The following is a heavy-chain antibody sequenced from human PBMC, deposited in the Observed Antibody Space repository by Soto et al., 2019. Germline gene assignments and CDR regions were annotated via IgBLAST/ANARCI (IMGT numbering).Heavy chain of an antibody. CDR1: GFTFSSYA. CDR2: ISGSGGST. V-gene: IGHV3-23*01. Sequence: PGGSLRLSCAASGFTFSSYAMSWVHQAPGKGRGWVSAISGSGGSTYYADSVKGRFTISRDNSKNTLYLQMNSLRAEDTAVYYCAKDLRGGGPFDYWGQGSLVTVSS. J-gene: IGHJ4*02. CDR3: AKDLRGGGPFDY. D-gene: IGHD3-16*01.